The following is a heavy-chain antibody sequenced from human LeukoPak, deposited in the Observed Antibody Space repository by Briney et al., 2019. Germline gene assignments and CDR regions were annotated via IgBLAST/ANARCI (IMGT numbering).Heavy chain of an antibody. CDR2: ISWDGGST. CDR3: AKDKDFDSSAWYSSFDY. CDR1: GFTFDDYA. V-gene: IGHV3-43D*04. Sequence: VGSLRLSCAASGFTFDDYAMHWVRQAPGKGLEWVSLISWDGGSTYYADSVKGRFTISRDNSKNSLYLQMNSLRAEDTALYYCAKDKDFDSSAWYSSFDYWGQGTLVTVSS. D-gene: IGHD6-19*01. J-gene: IGHJ4*02.